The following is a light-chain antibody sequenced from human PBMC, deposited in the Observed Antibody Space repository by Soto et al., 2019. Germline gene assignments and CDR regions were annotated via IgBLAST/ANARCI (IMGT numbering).Light chain of an antibody. CDR3: SSYTSSSTRLYV. CDR1: SRDVGGYNY. Sequence: QSVLTQPASVSGSPGQSITISCTGTSRDVGGYNYVSWYQQHPGKAPKLMIYEVSNRPSGVSNRFSGSKSGNTVSLTISGLQAEDEADYYCSSYTSSSTRLYVFGTGTKVTV. V-gene: IGLV2-14*01. J-gene: IGLJ1*01. CDR2: EVS.